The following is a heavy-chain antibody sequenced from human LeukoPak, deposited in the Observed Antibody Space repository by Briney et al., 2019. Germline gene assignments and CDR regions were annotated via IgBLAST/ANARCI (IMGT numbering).Heavy chain of an antibody. V-gene: IGHV1-3*03. CDR3: ATTTVTTSSQILLYAFDI. CDR1: GYTFTNYV. D-gene: IGHD4-17*01. Sequence: ASVKVSCKASGYTFTNYVIHWVRQAPGQRPEWMGWITAGNGVTRYSQEFQGRVSITTDTPASTAYMELTSLRSEDTAVYYCATTTVTTSSQILLYAFDIWGQGTMVTVSS. J-gene: IGHJ3*02. CDR2: ITAGNGVT.